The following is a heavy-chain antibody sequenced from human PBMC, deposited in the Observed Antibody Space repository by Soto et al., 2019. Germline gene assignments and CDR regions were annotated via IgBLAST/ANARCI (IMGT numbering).Heavy chain of an antibody. CDR2: ISTNGGST. D-gene: IGHD3-22*01. CDR1: GFTFSIYA. Sequence: PGGSLRLSCSASGFTFSIYAMHWVRQAPGKGLEYVSSISTNGGSTDYADSVKGRFTISRDNSKNTVYLQMSSLRAEDTAVYYCVKGEYYYHSSGYYPFDYWGQGTLVTVSS. J-gene: IGHJ4*02. CDR3: VKGEYYYHSSGYYPFDY. V-gene: IGHV3-64D*06.